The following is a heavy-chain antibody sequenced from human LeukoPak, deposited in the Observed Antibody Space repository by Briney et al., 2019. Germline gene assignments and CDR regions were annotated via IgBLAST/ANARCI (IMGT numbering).Heavy chain of an antibody. CDR1: GYTFTSYY. CDR2: INPSGGST. V-gene: IGHV1-46*01. Sequence: ASVKVSCKASGYTFTSYYMHWVRQAPGQGLEWMGIINPSGGSTNYAQKFQGRVTMTRDMSTSTVYMELSSLRSEDTAVYYCARDPAIAAADAPYYYYYYMDVWGKGTTVTVSS. J-gene: IGHJ6*03. D-gene: IGHD6-13*01. CDR3: ARDPAIAAADAPYYYYYYMDV.